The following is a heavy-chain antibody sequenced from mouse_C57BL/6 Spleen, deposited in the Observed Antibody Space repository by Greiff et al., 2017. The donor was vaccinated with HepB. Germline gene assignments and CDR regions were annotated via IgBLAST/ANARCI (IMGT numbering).Heavy chain of an antibody. V-gene: IGHV5-17*01. Sequence: EVQVVESGGGLVKPGGSLKLSCAASGFTFSDYGMHWVRQAPEKGLEWVAYISSGSSTSYYADTVKGRFTISRDNAKNTLLLQMTILRSEDKAMYYCARPHDGYCCVYFDVWGTGTTVTVSS. CDR2: ISSGSSTS. CDR1: GFTFSDYG. CDR3: ARPHDGYCCVYFDV. J-gene: IGHJ1*03. D-gene: IGHD2-3*01.